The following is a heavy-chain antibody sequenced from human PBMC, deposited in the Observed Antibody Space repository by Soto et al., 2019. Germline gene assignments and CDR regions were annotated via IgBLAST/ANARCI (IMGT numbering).Heavy chain of an antibody. CDR2: ISGSGGST. V-gene: IGHV3-23*01. J-gene: IGHJ4*02. D-gene: IGHD6-13*01. CDR3: ARGLSAGKGSTPDF. Sequence: GGSLILSCAASGFTFSSFAMSWVRQAPGKGLDWVSAISGSGGSTYSADSVKGRFTISRDNSKNTLYLQMRSLRAEDTAVYYCARGLSAGKGSTPDFWGQGSLVTVSS. CDR1: GFTFSSFA.